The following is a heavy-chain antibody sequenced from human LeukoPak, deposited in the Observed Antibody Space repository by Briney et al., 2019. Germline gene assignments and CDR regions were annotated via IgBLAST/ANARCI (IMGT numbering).Heavy chain of an antibody. J-gene: IGHJ4*02. CDR3: ARVGAAAGPYYFDY. Sequence: ASVTVSFTASGYTFTSYAMHWVRQAPGQRLEWMGWINAGNGNTKYSQKFQGRVTITRDTSASTAYMELSSLRSEDTTVYYCARVGAAAGPYYFDYWGQGTLVTVSS. D-gene: IGHD6-13*01. V-gene: IGHV1-3*01. CDR1: GYTFTSYA. CDR2: INAGNGNT.